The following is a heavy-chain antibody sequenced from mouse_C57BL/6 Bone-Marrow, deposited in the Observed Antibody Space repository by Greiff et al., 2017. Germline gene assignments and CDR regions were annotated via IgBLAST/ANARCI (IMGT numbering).Heavy chain of an antibody. CDR2: FHPYNDDT. CDR3: ATRDYYGSSFSYWYIDV. V-gene: IGHV1-47*01. Sequence: VQLQQSGAELVKPGDSVKMSCKASGYTFTTYPIEWMKQNHGKSLEWIGNFHPYNDDTKYNEKFKGKATLTVEKSSSTDYLELSRLTSDDSAVYYCATRDYYGSSFSYWYIDVWGTGTTVTVSS. J-gene: IGHJ1*03. CDR1: GYTFTTYP. D-gene: IGHD1-1*01.